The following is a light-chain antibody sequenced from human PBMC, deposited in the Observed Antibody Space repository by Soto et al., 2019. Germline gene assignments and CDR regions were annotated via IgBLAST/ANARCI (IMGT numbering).Light chain of an antibody. V-gene: IGKV1-33*01. CDR2: DAS. J-gene: IGKJ5*01. CDR1: QDITTY. CDR3: QQFDHFPIT. Sequence: IQLTQSPSSLSASVGDRVTFTCQASQDITTYLNWYQQKLGKAPKLVIFDASSFKTGVTSRFSGSGSVTQFTFVISSMQPEDVAVYYCQQFDHFPITFGHARRLEN.